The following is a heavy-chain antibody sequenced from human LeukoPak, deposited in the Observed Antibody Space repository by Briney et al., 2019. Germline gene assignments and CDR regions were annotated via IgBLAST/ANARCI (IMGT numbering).Heavy chain of an antibody. CDR3: ATKRRPTYYYDSSGHFDY. Sequence: ASAKVSCKASGYTFTSYYMHWVRQAPGQGLEWMGIINPSGGSTSYAQKFQGRVTMTEDTSTDTAYMELSSLRSEDTAVYYCATKRRPTYYYDSSGHFDYWGQGTLVTVSS. V-gene: IGHV1-46*01. CDR2: INPSGGST. CDR1: GYTFTSYY. J-gene: IGHJ4*02. D-gene: IGHD3-22*01.